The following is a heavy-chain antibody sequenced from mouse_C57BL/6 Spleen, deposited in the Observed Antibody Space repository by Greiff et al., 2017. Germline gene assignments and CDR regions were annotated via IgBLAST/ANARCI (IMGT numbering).Heavy chain of an antibody. D-gene: IGHD1-1*01. CDR2: ISYAGSN. CDR3: TRDSLLDYSSRSYLYFDV. CDR1: GYSITSGYY. Sequence: EVHLVESGPGLVKPSQSLSLTCSVTGYSITSGYYWNWLRQFPANKLEWMGYISYAGSNTNNPTLKNRISITLDTSKNQFFLKLNSVTTEDTATYYCTRDSLLDYSSRSYLYFDVWGTGTPVTVSS. V-gene: IGHV3-6*01. J-gene: IGHJ1*03.